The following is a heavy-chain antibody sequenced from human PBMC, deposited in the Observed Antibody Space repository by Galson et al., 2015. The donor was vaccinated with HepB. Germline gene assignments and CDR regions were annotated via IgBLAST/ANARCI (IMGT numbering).Heavy chain of an antibody. CDR1: GASMSSSNYH. V-gene: IGHV4-39*02. CDR3: ARSPYDTSGYFANWFDP. Sequence: ETLSLTCAVSGASMSSSNYHWGWIRQPPGKGLEWIGSLYNSGSTHYNPSLKSRVALSVDTSKNYFSLRLSSVTAADTAVYYCARSPYDTSGYFANWFDPWGQGTLVTVSS. J-gene: IGHJ5*02. CDR2: LYNSGST. D-gene: IGHD3-22*01.